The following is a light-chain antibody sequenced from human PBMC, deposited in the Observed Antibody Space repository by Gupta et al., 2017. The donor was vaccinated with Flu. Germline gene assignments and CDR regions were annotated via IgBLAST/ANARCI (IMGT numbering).Light chain of an antibody. CDR2: LGS. J-gene: IGKJ1*01. CDR1: QSLLHSNGYIY. CDR3: MQALQTPRT. Sequence: DIVMTQSPISLPVTPGEPASISCRSSQSLLHSNGYIYLDWYLQKPGQSPQLLIYLGSNRASGVPDRFSGSGSGTDFTLKISRVEAEDVGVYYCMQALQTPRTFGQGTKVEIK. V-gene: IGKV2-28*01.